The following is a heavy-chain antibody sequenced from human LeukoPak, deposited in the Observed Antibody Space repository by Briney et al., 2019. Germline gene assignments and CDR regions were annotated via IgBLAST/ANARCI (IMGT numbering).Heavy chain of an antibody. J-gene: IGHJ6*03. D-gene: IGHD3-3*01. CDR3: ASQVLRLNMDV. V-gene: IGHV4-34*01. CDR1: AGSFSGYY. Sequence: SETLSLTCAVYAGSFSGYYWSWVRQPPGKGLEWIGEINHSGSTNYNPSLKSRVTISVDTSKNQFSLKLSSVTAADTAVYYCASQVLRLNMDVWGKGTTVTVSS. CDR2: INHSGST.